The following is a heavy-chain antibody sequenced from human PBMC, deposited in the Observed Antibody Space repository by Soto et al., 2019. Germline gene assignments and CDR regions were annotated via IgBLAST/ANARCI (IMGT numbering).Heavy chain of an antibody. V-gene: IGHV3-23*01. CDR3: AKEPKPRRGYCSGGSCYPKTYYYGMDV. Sequence: GGSLRLSCAASGFTFSSYAMSWVRQAPGKGLEWVSAISGSGGSTYYADSVKGRFTISRDNSKNTLYLQMNSLRAEDTAVYYCAKEPKPRRGYCSGGSCYPKTYYYGMDVWGQGTTVTVSS. CDR1: GFTFSSYA. J-gene: IGHJ6*02. CDR2: ISGSGGST. D-gene: IGHD2-15*01.